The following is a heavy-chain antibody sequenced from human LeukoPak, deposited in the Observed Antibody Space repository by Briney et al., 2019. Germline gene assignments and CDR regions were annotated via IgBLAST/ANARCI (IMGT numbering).Heavy chain of an antibody. CDR3: ARAQDYCSGGSCYGYFQH. D-gene: IGHD2-15*01. CDR2: LYNGGSP. Sequence: GGSLRLSCAASGFTFTNYGMHWVRQAPGKGLEWVSTLYNGGSPHYADSVKGRFTISSDKSKDTLFLQMNSLRAEDTAVYYCARAQDYCSGGSCYGYFQHWGQGSLVTVSS. V-gene: IGHV3-53*01. J-gene: IGHJ1*01. CDR1: GFTFTNYG.